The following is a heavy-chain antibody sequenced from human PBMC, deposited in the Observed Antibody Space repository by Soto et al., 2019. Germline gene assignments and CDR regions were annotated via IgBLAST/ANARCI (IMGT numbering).Heavy chain of an antibody. CDR2: IYHSGST. Sequence: QLQLQESGSGLVKPSQTLSLTCAVSGGSISSGGYSWSWIRQPPGKGLEWIGYIYHSGSTYYNPSLKSRVTISVDRSKNQFSLKLSSVTAADTAVYYCASTDYNDSRGYSYWGQGTLVTVSS. CDR1: GGSISSGGYS. D-gene: IGHD3-22*01. J-gene: IGHJ4*02. CDR3: ASTDYNDSRGYSY. V-gene: IGHV4-30-2*01.